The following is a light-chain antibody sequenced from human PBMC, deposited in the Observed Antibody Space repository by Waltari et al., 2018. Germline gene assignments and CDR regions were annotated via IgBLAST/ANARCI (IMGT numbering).Light chain of an antibody. Sequence: EVVLTQSPGTLSSSPGETVSLSCRASHNINNNYLAWYQQRPGQSPRLLMYSISNRAPGIPDSFWGSGSGTDFTLTISRLEPEDFAVYYCQQYGNAPITFGQGTR. CDR2: SIS. J-gene: IGKJ5*01. CDR3: QQYGNAPIT. V-gene: IGKV3-20*01. CDR1: HNINNNY.